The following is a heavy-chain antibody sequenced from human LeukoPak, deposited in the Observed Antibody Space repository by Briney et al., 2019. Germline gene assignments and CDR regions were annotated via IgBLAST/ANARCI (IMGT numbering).Heavy chain of an antibody. J-gene: IGHJ3*02. CDR3: ARPGDSYAFDI. Sequence: SETLYLTCTVSGYSISSAYYWGWIRQPPGTGLEWIGSIYHSGSTYYNPSLKSRVTISLDTSKNHFSLKLSSVTAADTAVYYCARPGDSYAFDIWGQGTMVTVSA. CDR2: IYHSGST. D-gene: IGHD2-21*01. CDR1: GYSISSAYY. V-gene: IGHV4-38-2*02.